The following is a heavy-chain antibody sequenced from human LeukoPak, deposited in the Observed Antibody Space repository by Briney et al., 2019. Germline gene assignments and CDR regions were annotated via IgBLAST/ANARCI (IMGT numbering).Heavy chain of an antibody. CDR1: GGTFSSYA. J-gene: IGHJ4*02. CDR3: ARANSGIVGATTVDY. D-gene: IGHD1-26*01. CDR2: IIPILGIA. Sequence: ASVKVSCKASGGTFSSYAISWVRQAPGQGLEWMGRIIPILGIANYAQKFQGRVTITADISTSTAYMELSSLRSEDTAVYYCARANSGIVGATTVDYWGQGTLVTVSS. V-gene: IGHV1-69*04.